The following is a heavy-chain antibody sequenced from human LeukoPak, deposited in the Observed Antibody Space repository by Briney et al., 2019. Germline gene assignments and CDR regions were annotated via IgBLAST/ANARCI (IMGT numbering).Heavy chain of an antibody. J-gene: IGHJ5*02. D-gene: IGHD3-10*01. CDR1: GFTFSSYW. Sequence: GGSLRLSCAASGFTFSSYWMSWVRQAPGKGLEWVANIKQDGSEKYYVDSVKGRFTISRDNAKNSLYLQMNSLRAEDTAVYYCARGPLLLWFGNWFDPWGQGTLVTVSS. V-gene: IGHV3-7*01. CDR2: IKQDGSEK. CDR3: ARGPLLLWFGNWFDP.